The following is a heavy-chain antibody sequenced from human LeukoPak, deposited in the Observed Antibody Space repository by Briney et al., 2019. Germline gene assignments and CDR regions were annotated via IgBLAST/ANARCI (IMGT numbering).Heavy chain of an antibody. J-gene: IGHJ5*02. D-gene: IGHD5-18*01. CDR1: GYTFTGYY. V-gene: IGHV1-2*02. CDR3: ARHGTYGGYSYGP. CDR2: INPNSGGT. Sequence: GASVKVSCKASGYTFTGYYMHWVRQAPGQGLEWMGWINPNSGGTNYAQKFQGRVTMTRDTSISTAYMELSRLRSDDTAVYYCARHGTYGGYSYGPWGQGTLVTVSS.